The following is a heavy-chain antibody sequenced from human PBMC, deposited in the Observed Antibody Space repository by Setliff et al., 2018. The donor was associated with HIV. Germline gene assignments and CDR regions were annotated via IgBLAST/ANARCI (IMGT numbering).Heavy chain of an antibody. CDR3: ARDSLYLYSSSFPYYYYMDV. D-gene: IGHD6-6*01. Sequence: ASVKVSCKASGYTFTGYYRHWVRQAPGQGLEWMGRINPNSGGTNYAQKFQGRVTMTRDTSISTGYMELSRLRSDDTAVYYCARDSLYLYSSSFPYYYYMDVWGKGTTVT. J-gene: IGHJ6*03. V-gene: IGHV1-2*06. CDR1: GYTFTGYY. CDR2: INPNSGGT.